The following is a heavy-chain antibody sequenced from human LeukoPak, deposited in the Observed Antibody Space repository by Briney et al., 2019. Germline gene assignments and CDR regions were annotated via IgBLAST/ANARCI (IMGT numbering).Heavy chain of an antibody. Sequence: SVKVPCKASGGTLSSYAISWVRQAPGQGLEWMGRIIPILNIATYAQKFQGRVTITADKSTSTSYMELSSLRSEDTAVYYCARGVGSNYGVDYWGQGTLVTVSS. D-gene: IGHD4-11*01. V-gene: IGHV1-69*04. CDR2: IIPILNIA. J-gene: IGHJ4*02. CDR1: GGTLSSYA. CDR3: ARGVGSNYGVDY.